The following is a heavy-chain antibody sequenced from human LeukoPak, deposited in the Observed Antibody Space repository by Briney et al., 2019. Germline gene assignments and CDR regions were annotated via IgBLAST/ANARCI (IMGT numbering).Heavy chain of an antibody. CDR3: ARTDLTYYDILTGYYIRGYFDY. CDR1: GGSISSSNW. D-gene: IGHD3-9*01. CDR2: IYHSGST. Sequence: PSETLSLTCAVSGGSISSSNWWSWVRQPPGKGLEWIGEIYHSGSTNYNPSLKSRVTISVDKSKNQFSLKLSSVTAADTAVYYCARTDLTYYDILTGYYIRGYFDYWGQGTLVTVSS. V-gene: IGHV4-4*02. J-gene: IGHJ4*02.